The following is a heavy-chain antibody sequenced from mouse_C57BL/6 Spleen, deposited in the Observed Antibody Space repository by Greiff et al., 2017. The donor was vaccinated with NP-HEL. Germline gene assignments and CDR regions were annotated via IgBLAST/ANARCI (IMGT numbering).Heavy chain of an antibody. D-gene: IGHD2-4*01. J-gene: IGHJ3*01. CDR2: VNPSTGGT. CDR1: GYSFTGYY. CDR3: VLYDYDAGFAY. Sequence: VQLKESGPELVKPGASVKISCKASGYSFTGYYMNWVKQSPEKSLEWIGEVNPSTGGTTYNQKFKAKATLTVEKSSSTAYMQLKSLTSEDSAVYYCVLYDYDAGFAYWGQGTLVTVSA. V-gene: IGHV1-42*01.